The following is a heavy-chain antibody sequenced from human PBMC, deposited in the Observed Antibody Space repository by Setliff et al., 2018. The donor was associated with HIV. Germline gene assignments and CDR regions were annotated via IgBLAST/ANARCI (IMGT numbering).Heavy chain of an antibody. CDR1: GYTFTSYA. J-gene: IGHJ4*02. Sequence: ASVKVSCKASGYTFTSYAMHWVRQAPGQRLEWMGWINAGNGNTKYSPKFQGRVTITRDTSASTAYMELSSLRSEDTGMYYCARDAGYSGSAWNYWGQGTLVTVSS. CDR3: ARDAGYSGSAWNY. CDR2: INAGNGNT. V-gene: IGHV1-3*01. D-gene: IGHD5-12*01.